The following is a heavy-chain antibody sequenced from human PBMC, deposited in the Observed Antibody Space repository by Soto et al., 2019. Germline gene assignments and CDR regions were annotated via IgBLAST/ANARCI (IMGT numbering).Heavy chain of an antibody. D-gene: IGHD5-12*01. J-gene: IGHJ3*02. CDR3: ARDYEYQILECAALDI. CDR2: IFPMYGTP. V-gene: IGHV1-69*01. CDR1: GGAFSRYA. Sequence: QVLLVQSGAEVKKPGSSVKVSCKASGGAFSRYAISWVRQAPGQGLEWVGGIFPMYGTPVYAQKLQGRRTLTADEATSTAYRELSGLRYEDTAFYYLARDYEYQILECAALDIWGQGTMVPVSS.